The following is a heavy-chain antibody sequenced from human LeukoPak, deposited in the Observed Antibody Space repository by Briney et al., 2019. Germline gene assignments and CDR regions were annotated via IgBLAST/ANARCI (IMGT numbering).Heavy chain of an antibody. CDR3: AKVLRGGIVGEWELDY. CDR2: LNTDGAWI. V-gene: IGHV3-23*01. Sequence: PGGSLRLSCAASGFTFRSYVMSWVRLAPGKGLEWVSGLNTDGAWIYYADSVKGRFTISRDNSENTLYLQMNSLRAEDTAVYYCAKVLRGGIVGEWELDYWGQGTLVTVSS. CDR1: GFTFRSYV. D-gene: IGHD1-26*01. J-gene: IGHJ4*02.